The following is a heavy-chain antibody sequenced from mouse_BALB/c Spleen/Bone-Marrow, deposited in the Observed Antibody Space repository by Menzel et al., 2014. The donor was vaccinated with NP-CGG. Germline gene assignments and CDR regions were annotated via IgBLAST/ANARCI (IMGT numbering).Heavy chain of an antibody. CDR2: ISGGSSII. J-gene: IGHJ4*01. CDR1: GFTFSSFG. D-gene: IGHD1-2*01. CDR3: ARKDYFGYAAMDY. Sequence: EVKVVESGGGLVQPGGSRKLSCAASGFTFSSFGMHWVRQAPEKGLEWVAYISGGSSIIYYADTVKGRFTISRDNPKNTLCLQRTSLRSEDTAIYYCARKDYFGYAAMDYWGQGTSVTVSS. V-gene: IGHV5-17*02.